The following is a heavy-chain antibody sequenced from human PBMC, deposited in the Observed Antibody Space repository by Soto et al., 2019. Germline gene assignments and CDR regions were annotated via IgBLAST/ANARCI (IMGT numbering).Heavy chain of an antibody. Sequence: PGESLKISCKGSGYSFTSYWISWVRQMPWKGLEWMGRIDPSDSYTNYSPSFQGHVTISADKSISTAYLQWSSLKASDTAMYYCARLPRNYYGSGSYYNSEQYYYYYGMDVWGQGTTVTVSS. CDR2: IDPSDSYT. CDR3: ARLPRNYYGSGSYYNSEQYYYYYGMDV. CDR1: GYSFTSYW. D-gene: IGHD3-10*01. V-gene: IGHV5-10-1*01. J-gene: IGHJ6*02.